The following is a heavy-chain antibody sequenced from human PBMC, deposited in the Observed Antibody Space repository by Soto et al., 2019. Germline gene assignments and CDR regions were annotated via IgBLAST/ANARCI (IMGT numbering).Heavy chain of an antibody. CDR2: INGDGSST. V-gene: IGHV3-74*01. D-gene: IGHD5-18*01. J-gene: IGHJ4*02. CDR3: ARSGYNYDFDY. Sequence: EVQLVESGGDLVQPGGSLRLSCAASGFTFSSHWMHWVRQAPGKWLVWVSRINGDGSSTTYADSVKGRFTISRDNAKNTLYLQMNSLRVEDTAVYYCARSGYNYDFDYWGQGTLVTVSS. CDR1: GFTFSSHW.